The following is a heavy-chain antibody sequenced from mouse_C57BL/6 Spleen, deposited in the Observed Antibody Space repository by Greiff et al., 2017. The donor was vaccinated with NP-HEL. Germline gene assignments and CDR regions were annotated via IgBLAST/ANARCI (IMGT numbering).Heavy chain of an antibody. Sequence: VQLVESGAELARPGASVKLSCKASGYTFTSYGISWVKQRTGQGLEWIGEIYPRSGNTYYNEKFKGKATLTADKSSSTAYMELRSLTSEDSAVYFCARVDDYDGGYYAMDYWGQGTSVTVSS. CDR1: GYTFTSYG. CDR2: IYPRSGNT. CDR3: ARVDDYDGGYYAMDY. J-gene: IGHJ4*01. V-gene: IGHV1-81*01. D-gene: IGHD2-4*01.